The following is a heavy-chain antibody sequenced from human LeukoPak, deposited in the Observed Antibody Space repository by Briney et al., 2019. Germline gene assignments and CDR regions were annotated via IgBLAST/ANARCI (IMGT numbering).Heavy chain of an antibody. D-gene: IGHD3-10*02. V-gene: IGHV3-48*03. CDR1: GFTFSSYE. J-gene: IGHJ6*04. CDR3: AELGITMIGGV. Sequence: GGSLRLSCAASGFTFSSYEMHWVRQAPGKGLAWVSYISSSGSTIYYADSVKGRFTISRDNAKNSLYLQMNSLRAEDTAVYYCAELGITMIGGVWGKGTTVTISP. CDR2: ISSSGSTI.